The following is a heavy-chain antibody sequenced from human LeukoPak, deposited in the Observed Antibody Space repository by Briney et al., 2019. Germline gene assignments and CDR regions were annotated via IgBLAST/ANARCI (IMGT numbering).Heavy chain of an antibody. D-gene: IGHD2-15*01. V-gene: IGHV3-64*01. CDR1: GFTFSSYG. CDR2: ISSNGGST. CDR3: ARGRCSGGSCYLPFDY. J-gene: IGHJ4*02. Sequence: GGSLRLSCAASGFTFSSYGMHWVRQAPGEGLEYVSAISSNGGSTYYANSVKGRFTISRDNSKNTLYLQMGSLRAEDMAVYYCARGRCSGGSCYLPFDYWGQGTLVTVSS.